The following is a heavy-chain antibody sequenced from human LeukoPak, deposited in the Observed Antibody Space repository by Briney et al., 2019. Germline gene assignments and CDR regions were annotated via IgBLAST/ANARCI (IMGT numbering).Heavy chain of an antibody. V-gene: IGHV3-7*01. CDR1: GFLFSYFS. Sequence: GSLSLSCTVSGFLFSYFSMSWVRQAPGKGLEWVATMSEDGNEIFYLDSVKGRFTISRDNTKKSLYLQLNSLSPEDSAVYYCARPRGCGSARCNNFDYWGQGTLVTVSS. CDR3: ARPRGCGSARCNNFDY. D-gene: IGHD2-2*01. J-gene: IGHJ4*02. CDR2: MSEDGNEI.